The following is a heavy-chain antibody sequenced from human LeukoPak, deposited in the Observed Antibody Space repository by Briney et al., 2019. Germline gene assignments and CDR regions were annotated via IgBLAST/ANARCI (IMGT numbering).Heavy chain of an antibody. Sequence: SVKVSCKASGGTFSSYAISWVRQAPGQGLEWMGGIIPIFGTANYAQKFQGRVTITADESTSTAYMELSSLRSEDTAVYYCARAGYNTNWPLRWFDPWGQGTLVTVSS. CDR1: GGTFSSYA. D-gene: IGHD6-13*01. J-gene: IGHJ5*02. CDR2: IIPIFGTA. CDR3: ARAGYNTNWPLRWFDP. V-gene: IGHV1-69*13.